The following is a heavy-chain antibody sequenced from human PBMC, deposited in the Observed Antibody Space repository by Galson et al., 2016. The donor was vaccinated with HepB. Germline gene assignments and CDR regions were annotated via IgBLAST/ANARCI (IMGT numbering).Heavy chain of an antibody. V-gene: IGHV1-18*01. J-gene: IGHJ6*02. CDR2: ISPSSNNA. D-gene: IGHD3-3*01. CDR3: ARESAPRETFEWHRMNGMDV. Sequence: SVKVSCKASGYSFASHGITWVRQAPGQGLEWMGWISPSSNNAIYAQRVQGRVTLTTDTSTTTAYFEMGSLRPDDTAVYYWARESAPRETFEWHRMNGMDVWGLGTTVIVSS. CDR1: GYSFASHG.